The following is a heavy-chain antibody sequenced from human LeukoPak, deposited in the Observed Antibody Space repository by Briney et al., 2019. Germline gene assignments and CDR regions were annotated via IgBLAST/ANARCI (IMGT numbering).Heavy chain of an antibody. CDR1: GFTFSSYA. J-gene: IGHJ4*02. D-gene: IGHD3-22*01. CDR2: ISYDGSNK. V-gene: IGHV3-30-3*01. Sequence: GSLRLSCAASGFTFSSYAMHWVRQAPGKGLEWVAVISYDGSNKYYADSVKGRFTISRDNSKNTLYLQMNSLRAEDTAVYYCARSTGNYDSSGYYLDYWGQGTLVTVSS. CDR3: ARSTGNYDSSGYYLDY.